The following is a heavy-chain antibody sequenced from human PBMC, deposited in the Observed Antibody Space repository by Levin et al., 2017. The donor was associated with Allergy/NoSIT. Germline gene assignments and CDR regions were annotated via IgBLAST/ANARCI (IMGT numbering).Heavy chain of an antibody. CDR2: IWYDGSNK. Sequence: LSLTCAASGFTFRSYGMHWVRQAPGKGLEWVAVIWYDGSNKYYADSVKGRFTISRDNSKNTLYLQMNSLRAEDTAVYYCARDSGSYDFDYWGQGTLVTVSS. J-gene: IGHJ4*02. V-gene: IGHV3-33*01. CDR3: ARDSGSYDFDY. D-gene: IGHD1-26*01. CDR1: GFTFRSYG.